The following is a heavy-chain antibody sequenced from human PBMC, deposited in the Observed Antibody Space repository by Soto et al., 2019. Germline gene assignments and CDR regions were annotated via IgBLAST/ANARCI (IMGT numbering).Heavy chain of an antibody. J-gene: IGHJ4*02. CDR2: ISGSGSTI. CDR1: GFTFSDYY. D-gene: IGHD6-13*01. V-gene: IGHV3-11*01. CDR3: ARVGSISAAGTPDY. Sequence: PGGSLRLSCAASGFTFSDYYMSWFRQAPGKGLEWVSYISGSGSTIHDADSVKGRFTTSRDNAKNSLYLQMNSLRAEDTAVYYCARVGSISAAGTPDYWGQGTLVTVSS.